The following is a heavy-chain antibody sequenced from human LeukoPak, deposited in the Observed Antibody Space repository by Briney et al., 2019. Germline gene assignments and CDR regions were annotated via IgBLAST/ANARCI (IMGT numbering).Heavy chain of an antibody. CDR1: GFTLRHYR. CDR3: AKEEDDRGDY. D-gene: IGHD2-15*01. CDR2: ISYDGSNK. V-gene: IGHV3-30*18. Sequence: GGALRLSCVASGFTLRHYRMHWVRQAPCKGREWVAVISYDGSNKYCAASVKGRFTISRDNSKNTLYLQMNSLRAEDTAVYYCAKEEDDRGDYWGQGTLVTVSS. J-gene: IGHJ4*02.